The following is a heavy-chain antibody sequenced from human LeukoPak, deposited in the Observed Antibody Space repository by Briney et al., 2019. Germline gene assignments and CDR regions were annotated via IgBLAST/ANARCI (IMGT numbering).Heavy chain of an antibody. D-gene: IGHD2-2*01. CDR2: ISTSSTYI. Sequence: GRSLRLSCAASGFTFSIYSMNWVRQAPGKGLEWVSSISTSSTYIDYADSMKGRFTISRDNAKKSLYLQMNSLRAEDTAVYYCTRDSYCSSTSCYRGHFDSWGQGTLVTVSS. CDR3: TRDSYCSSTSCYRGHFDS. V-gene: IGHV3-21*01. J-gene: IGHJ4*02. CDR1: GFTFSIYS.